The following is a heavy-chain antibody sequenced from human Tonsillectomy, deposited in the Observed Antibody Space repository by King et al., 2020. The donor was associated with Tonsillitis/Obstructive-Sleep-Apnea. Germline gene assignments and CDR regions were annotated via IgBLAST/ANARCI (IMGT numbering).Heavy chain of an antibody. CDR2: ISYDGSNK. J-gene: IGHJ3*02. CDR1: GFTFSSYS. Sequence: VQLVESGGGVVQPGRSLRLSCAASGFTFSSYSMHWVRQAPDKGLEWVAVISYDGSNKFYADSVKGRFTISRDNSKNTLDLQMNSLRAEGTAVYYCARDEAWEILLDAFEIWGQGTMVTVSS. D-gene: IGHD1-26*01. V-gene: IGHV3-30*04. CDR3: ARDEAWEILLDAFEI.